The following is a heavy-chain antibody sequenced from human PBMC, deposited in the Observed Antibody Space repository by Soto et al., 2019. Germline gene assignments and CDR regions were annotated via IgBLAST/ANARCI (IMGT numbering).Heavy chain of an antibody. CDR2: MNPNSGNT. V-gene: IGHV1-8*01. CDR3: ARGVVAIAVAARFLGY. CDR1: GYTFTSYD. D-gene: IGHD6-19*01. Sequence: ASVKLSCTSSGYTFTSYDINWVRQATGQGLEWMGWMNPNSGNTGYAQKFQGRVTMTRNTSISTAYMELSSLRSEDTAVYYCARGVVAIAVAARFLGYWGQGNLVTVA. J-gene: IGHJ4*02.